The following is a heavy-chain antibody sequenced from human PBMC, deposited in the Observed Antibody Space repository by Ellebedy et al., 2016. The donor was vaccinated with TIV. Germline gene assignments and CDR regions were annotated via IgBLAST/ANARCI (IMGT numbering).Heavy chain of an antibody. J-gene: IGHJ4*02. Sequence: ASVKVSXXASGGTFSSYAISWVRQAPGQGLEWMGWISAYNGNTNYAQKLQGRVTMTTDTSTSTAYMELRSLRSDDTAVYYCARSLSSRVAAAGPFDYWGQGTLVTVSS. CDR1: GGTFSSYA. D-gene: IGHD6-13*01. V-gene: IGHV1-18*01. CDR3: ARSLSSRVAAAGPFDY. CDR2: ISAYNGNT.